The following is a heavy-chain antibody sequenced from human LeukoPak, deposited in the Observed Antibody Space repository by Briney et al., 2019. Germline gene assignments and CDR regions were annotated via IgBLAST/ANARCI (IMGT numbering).Heavy chain of an antibody. Sequence: PGGSLRLSCAASGLTFSASFMHWVRQAPGKGLEYVSAISSDGGRTFYANSVKGRFTISRDNSKNMLYLQVGSLRAEDMAVYYCVRAFNYAYDYWGQGALVTASS. CDR2: ISSDGGRT. D-gene: IGHD3-16*01. V-gene: IGHV3-64*01. CDR3: VRAFNYAYDY. J-gene: IGHJ4*02. CDR1: GLTFSASF.